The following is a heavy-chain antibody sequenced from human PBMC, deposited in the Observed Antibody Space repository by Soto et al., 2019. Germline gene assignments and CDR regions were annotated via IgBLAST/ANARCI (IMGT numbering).Heavy chain of an antibody. CDR1: GYSISSGYY. J-gene: IGHJ4*02. CDR3: ARLAYYDRSQEYLDY. Sequence: SVTLSLTCAVSGYSISSGYYWGWIRQPLGNVLQWIRSIYHSGATYDYPSLKRRVSISVDTPKPHLSLKLSSVHDADTAVYYCARLAYYDRSQEYLDYCGKR. CDR2: IYHSGAT. D-gene: IGHD3-22*01. V-gene: IGHV4-38-2*01.